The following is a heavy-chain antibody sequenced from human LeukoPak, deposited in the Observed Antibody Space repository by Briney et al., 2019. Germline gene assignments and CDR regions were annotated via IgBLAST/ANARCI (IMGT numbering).Heavy chain of an antibody. V-gene: IGHV3-23*01. CDR3: AKEGITGADS. CDR1: GFPFNRFA. Sequence: GGSLRLSCTASGFPFNRFAMSWVRLAPGQGLAWVSAISGGGDAHYADSVKGRFTISRDNSKNTLFLHMNNLTADDTALYYCAKEGITGADSWGQGTLVSVSS. J-gene: IGHJ4*02. CDR2: ISGGGDA.